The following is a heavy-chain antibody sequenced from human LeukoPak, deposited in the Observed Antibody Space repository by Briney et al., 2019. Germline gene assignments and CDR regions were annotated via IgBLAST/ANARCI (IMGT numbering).Heavy chain of an antibody. Sequence: ASVKVSCKASGYTFTGYYIHWARQAPGQGLEWMGRINPNSGGPNYAQNFQGRVTMTRDTSISTAYMELSRLRSDDTAVYYCASITKGEFDYWGQGTLVTVSS. CDR2: INPNSGGP. CDR3: ASITKGEFDY. CDR1: GYTFTGYY. V-gene: IGHV1-2*06. J-gene: IGHJ4*02. D-gene: IGHD3-16*01.